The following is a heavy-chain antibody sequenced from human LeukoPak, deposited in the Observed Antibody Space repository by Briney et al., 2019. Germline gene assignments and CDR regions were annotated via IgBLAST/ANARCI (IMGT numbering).Heavy chain of an antibody. CDR2: INPSGGST. CDR1: GYTFTSYY. CDR3: ARGEYRIQLWLGTMDV. Sequence: ASVKVSCKASGYTFTSYYMHWVRQAPGQGLEWMGIINPSGGSTSYAQKFQGRVTITTDESTSTAYMELSSLRSEDTAVYYCARGEYRIQLWLGTMDVWGKGTTVTVSS. V-gene: IGHV1-46*01. J-gene: IGHJ6*04. D-gene: IGHD5-18*01.